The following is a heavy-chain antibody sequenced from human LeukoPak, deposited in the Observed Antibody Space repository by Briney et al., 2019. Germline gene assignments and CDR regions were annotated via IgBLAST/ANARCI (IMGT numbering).Heavy chain of an antibody. CDR3: ARRSQAGGTGIGY. Sequence: ASVKVSCKASGYTFTRYDINWVRQATGQGLEWRGWMNPNSGNTGSAQKFQGRLTMTRNTSISTAYMELSSLRSEDTAVYYCARRSQAGGTGIGYWGQGTLVTVSS. CDR2: MNPNSGNT. D-gene: IGHD6-19*01. V-gene: IGHV1-8*01. J-gene: IGHJ4*02. CDR1: GYTFTRYD.